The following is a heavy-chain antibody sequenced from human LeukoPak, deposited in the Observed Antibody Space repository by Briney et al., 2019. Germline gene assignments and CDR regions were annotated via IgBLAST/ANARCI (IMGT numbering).Heavy chain of an antibody. V-gene: IGHV1-2*02. CDR3: ARGGWEVVYYNYYMDV. CDR1: GYTFTSYY. CDR2: INSNSGGT. Sequence: GASVKVSCKASGYTFTSYYMHWVRQAPGQGLEWLGWINSNSGGTNYAQKFQGRVTMTRDTSISTAYMELSRLRSDNTAVYYCARGGWEVVYYNYYMDVWGKGTTVTVSS. J-gene: IGHJ6*03. D-gene: IGHD1-26*01.